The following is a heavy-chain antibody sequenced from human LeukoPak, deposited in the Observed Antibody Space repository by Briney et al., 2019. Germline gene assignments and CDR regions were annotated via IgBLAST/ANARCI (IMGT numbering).Heavy chain of an antibody. J-gene: IGHJ6*04. V-gene: IGHV3-30-3*01. D-gene: IGHD5-24*01. CDR1: GFTFSSYA. Sequence: GGSLRLSCAASGFTFSSYAMHWVRQAPGKGLEWVAVISYDGSNKYYADSVKGRFTTSRDNSKNTLYLQMNSLRAEDTAVYYCARPKTIQLDAMDVWGKGTTVTVSP. CDR3: ARPKTIQLDAMDV. CDR2: ISYDGSNK.